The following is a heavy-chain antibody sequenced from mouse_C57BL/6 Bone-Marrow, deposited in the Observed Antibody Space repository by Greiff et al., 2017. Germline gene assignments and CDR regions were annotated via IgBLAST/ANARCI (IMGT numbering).Heavy chain of an antibody. J-gene: IGHJ3*01. CDR1: GYTFTSYW. CDR2: INPSNGGT. Sequence: VKLQQPGTELVKPGASVKLSCKASGYTFTSYWMHWVKQRPGQGLEWIGNINPSNGGTNYNEKFKSKDTLTVDKSSSTGYLQLSSLTSEDSAVYNCARSWLLPFAYWGQGTLVTVSA. D-gene: IGHD2-3*01. CDR3: ARSWLLPFAY. V-gene: IGHV1-53*01.